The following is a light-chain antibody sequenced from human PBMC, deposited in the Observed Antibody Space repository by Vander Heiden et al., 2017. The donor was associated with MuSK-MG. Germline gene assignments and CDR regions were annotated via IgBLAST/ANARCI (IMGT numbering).Light chain of an antibody. V-gene: IGLV1-47*03. CDR2: RNN. CDR1: SSNIGSNY. CDR3: AAWDDSLSGGV. Sequence: QSVLTQPPSASGTPGQRVTISCSGSSSNIGSNYVYWYQQLPGTAPKLPIYRNNQRPSGVPDRFSGSKSGTSASLAISGLWSEDEADYYCAAWDDSLSGGVFGGGTKLTVL. J-gene: IGLJ2*01.